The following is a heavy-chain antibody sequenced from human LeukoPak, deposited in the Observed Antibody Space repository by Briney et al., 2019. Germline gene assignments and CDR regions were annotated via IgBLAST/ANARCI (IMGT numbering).Heavy chain of an antibody. CDR1: GFTFSSYW. J-gene: IGHJ1*01. D-gene: IGHD2-21*01. CDR2: IRQDGSEK. Sequence: GRSLRLSCAASGFTFSSYWMTGGRHAPGKGLEWVANIRQDGSEKNYVDSLKGRFTISRDNAKNSLYLQINSLRVEDTAVYFCMRQNRAYFFGHWGQGTLVTVSS. V-gene: IGHV3-7*01. CDR3: MRQNRAYFFGH.